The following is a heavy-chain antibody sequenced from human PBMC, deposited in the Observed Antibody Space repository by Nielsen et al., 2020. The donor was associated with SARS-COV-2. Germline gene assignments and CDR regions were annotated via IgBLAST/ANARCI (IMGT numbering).Heavy chain of an antibody. J-gene: IGHJ4*02. CDR1: GFSVSSHD. D-gene: IGHD4-17*01. CDR3: AKGSTFGYGDSPYYFDY. Sequence: GESLKISCAASGFSVSSHDMNWVRQAPGKGLQWVSLIYSDGSTKYADSVKGRFTISRDNSRNTVYLQMNSLRVEDTAVYYCAKGSTFGYGDSPYYFDYWGQGTLVTVSS. V-gene: IGHV3-66*02. CDR2: IYSDGST.